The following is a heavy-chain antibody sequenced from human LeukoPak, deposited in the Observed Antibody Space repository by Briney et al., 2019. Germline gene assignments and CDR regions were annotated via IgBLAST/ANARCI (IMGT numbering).Heavy chain of an antibody. CDR1: GYTFTGYY. Sequence: ASVKVSCKASGYTFTGYYMHRVRQAPGQGLEWMGWINPNSGGTNYAQEFQGWVTMTRDTSISTAYMELSRLRSDDTAVYYCARDADDYGDYVNAFDIWGQGTMVTVSS. D-gene: IGHD4-17*01. CDR2: INPNSGGT. J-gene: IGHJ3*02. CDR3: ARDADDYGDYVNAFDI. V-gene: IGHV1-2*04.